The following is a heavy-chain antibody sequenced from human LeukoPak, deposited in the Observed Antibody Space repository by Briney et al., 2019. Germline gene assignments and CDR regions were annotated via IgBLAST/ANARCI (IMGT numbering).Heavy chain of an antibody. CDR1: GFTFTSSA. CDR2: IVVGSGNT. D-gene: IGHD3-22*01. Sequence: SVKVSCEASGFTFTSSAMQWVRQARGQRLEWIGWIVVGSGNTNYAQKFQERVTITRDMSTSTAYMELSSLRSEDTAVYYCATTYYYDSSGYRTPDYWGQGTLVTVSS. CDR3: ATTYYYDSSGYRTPDY. V-gene: IGHV1-58*02. J-gene: IGHJ4*02.